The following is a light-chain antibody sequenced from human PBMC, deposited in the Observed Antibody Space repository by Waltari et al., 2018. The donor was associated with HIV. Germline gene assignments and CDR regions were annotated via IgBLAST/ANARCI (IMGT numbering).Light chain of an antibody. CDR3: CAYAGSTTYVI. V-gene: IGLV2-23*02. J-gene: IGLJ2*01. Sequence: QSALTQPASVSGSPGQSITISCTGTSSDVGGYNLVSWYQQHPGKAPKLMIYEVSKRPAGGSNRFSGAKSGNTDSLTISGLQAEDEADYYCCAYAGSTTYVIFGGGTKLTVL. CDR1: SSDVGGYNL. CDR2: EVS.